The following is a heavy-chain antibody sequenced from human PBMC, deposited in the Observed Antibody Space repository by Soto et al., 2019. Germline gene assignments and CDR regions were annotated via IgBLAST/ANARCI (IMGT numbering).Heavy chain of an antibody. CDR3: ARPHGGSSGWDNWFDP. J-gene: IGHJ5*02. CDR2: IYYSGST. CDR1: GETISISY. D-gene: IGHD6-25*01. V-gene: IGHV4-59*01. Sequence: PSWTTYITSAASGETISISYWGGTWKPPGKGLEWIGYIYYSGSTNYNPSLKSRVTISVDTSKNQFSLKLSSVTAADTAVYYCARPHGGSSGWDNWFDPWGQGTLVTVSS.